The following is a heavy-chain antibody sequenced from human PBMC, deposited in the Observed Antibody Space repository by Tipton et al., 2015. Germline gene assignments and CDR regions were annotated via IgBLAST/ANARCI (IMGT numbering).Heavy chain of an antibody. CDR2: ITSGADEL. CDR3: AKDIGDYSSSSAGFDY. Sequence: SLRLSCSASGFSFDLHDMNWVRQRPGKGPEWVSHITSGADELNYADSVRGRFTISRDNSKNSLYLQMNSLRAEDTALYYCAKDIGDYSSSSAGFDYWGQGTLVTVSS. V-gene: IGHV3-43*02. D-gene: IGHD6-6*01. CDR1: GFSFDLHD. J-gene: IGHJ4*02.